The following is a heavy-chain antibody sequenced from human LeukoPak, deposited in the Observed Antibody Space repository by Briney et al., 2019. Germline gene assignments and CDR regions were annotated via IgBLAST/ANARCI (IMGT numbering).Heavy chain of an antibody. CDR3: ARLYDILTGAFDY. CDR1: GFTFTSYS. CDR2: ISSSSSYI. J-gene: IGHJ4*02. V-gene: IGHV3-21*01. Sequence: GGSLRLSCAASGFTFTSYSMNWVRQAPGKGLEWVSSISSSSSYIYYADSVKGRFTISRDNAKNSLYLQMSSLRAEDTAIYYCARLYDILTGAFDYWGQGTLVTVSS. D-gene: IGHD3-9*01.